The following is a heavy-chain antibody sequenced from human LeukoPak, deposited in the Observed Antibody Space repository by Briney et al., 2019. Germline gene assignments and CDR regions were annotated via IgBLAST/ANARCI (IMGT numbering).Heavy chain of an antibody. V-gene: IGHV4-4*07. J-gene: IGHJ4*02. Sequence: SETLSLTCTVSGGFMSSYYWSWIRQPAGKGLEWIGRIYTSGSTNYNPSLKSRVTMSVDTSKNQFSLKLSSVTAADTAVYYCARVRCSSTSCWIDYWGQGTLVTVSS. CDR1: GGFMSSYY. CDR3: ARVRCSSTSCWIDY. D-gene: IGHD2-2*01. CDR2: IYTSGST.